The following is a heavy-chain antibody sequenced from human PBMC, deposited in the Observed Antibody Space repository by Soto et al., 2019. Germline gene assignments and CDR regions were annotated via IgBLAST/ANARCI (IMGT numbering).Heavy chain of an antibody. CDR1: GFTFSTYN. D-gene: IGHD3-9*01. V-gene: IGHV3-7*05. Sequence: EVQLVESGGGLVQPGGSLRLSCAASGFTFSTYNMTWVRQAPGKGLEWVATIKQDGSDKYYVDSVKGRVTIYRDNAKNSLYLQMNSLRAEDTGLYFCARGGRNIWTDYSWFDPWGQGTLVTVSS. CDR3: ARGGRNIWTDYSWFDP. J-gene: IGHJ5*02. CDR2: IKQDGSDK.